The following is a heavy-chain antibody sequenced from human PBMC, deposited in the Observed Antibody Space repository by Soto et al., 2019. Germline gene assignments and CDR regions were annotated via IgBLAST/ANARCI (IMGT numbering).Heavy chain of an antibody. D-gene: IGHD2-8*01. CDR2: ISYDGNNI. CDR1: GFTFNSYG. CDR3: AKDVGYCTNGVCLYNWFDP. Sequence: SLRLSCAASGFTFNSYGIHWVRQAPGKALEWVAVISYDGNNIYYGDSVQGRFTISRDNSKNTIYLQMNSLRAEDTAVYYCAKDVGYCTNGVCLYNWFDPWAREPWSPSPQ. V-gene: IGHV3-30*18. J-gene: IGHJ5*02.